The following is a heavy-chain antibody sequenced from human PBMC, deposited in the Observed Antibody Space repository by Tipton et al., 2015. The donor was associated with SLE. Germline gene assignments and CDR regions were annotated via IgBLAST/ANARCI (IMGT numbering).Heavy chain of an antibody. CDR3: ARQLGWGDPFAFDY. J-gene: IGHJ4*02. V-gene: IGHV4-61*02. Sequence: LRLSCTVSGGSISSGSYYWTWIRQPAGKGPEWIGRIYSRGSTNYNPSLMSRVTISLDTSKNHFSLKLSSVTAADTAIYYCARQLGWGDPFAFDYWGQGTLITVSS. CDR1: GGSISSGSYY. CDR2: IYSRGST. D-gene: IGHD2-21*02.